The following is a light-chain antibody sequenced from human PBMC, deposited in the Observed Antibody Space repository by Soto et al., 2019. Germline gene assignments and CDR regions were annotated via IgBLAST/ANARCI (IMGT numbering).Light chain of an antibody. CDR1: SSDVGGYNY. J-gene: IGLJ1*01. CDR2: DVS. V-gene: IGLV2-14*01. CDR3: SSYTRSSTLVYV. Sequence: QSALTQPASVSGSPGQSITISCTGTSSDVGGYNYVSWYQQHPGKAPKLMISDVSNRPSGVSNRFSGSKSGNTASLTISGLQAEDEADYYCSSYTRSSTLVYVFGTGTKLTVL.